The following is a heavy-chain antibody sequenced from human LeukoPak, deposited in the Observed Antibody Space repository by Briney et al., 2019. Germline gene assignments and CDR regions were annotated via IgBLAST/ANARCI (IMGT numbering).Heavy chain of an antibody. Sequence: GGSLRLSCAASRFPFSTYPMGWVRQAPGKGLEWVSGISASGDVTFHADPVKGRFTISRDKSKNTLYLQMTSLRAEDTAEYYCAKSLFTSATGTGRAFHIWGQGTMVTVSS. CDR3: AKSLFTSATGTGRAFHI. V-gene: IGHV3-23*01. J-gene: IGHJ3*02. D-gene: IGHD1-1*01. CDR2: ISASGDVT. CDR1: RFPFSTYP.